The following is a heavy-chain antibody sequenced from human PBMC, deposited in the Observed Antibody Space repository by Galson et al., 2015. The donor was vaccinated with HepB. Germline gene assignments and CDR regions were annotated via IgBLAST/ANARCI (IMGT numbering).Heavy chain of an antibody. CDR2: IYYSGST. D-gene: IGHD6-6*01. Sequence: LSLTCTVSGGSISSGGYYWSWIRQRPGEGLEWIGYIYYSGSTYYNPSLKSRVTISVGTSKNQFSLKATSVTAADTAVYYCARSLPYVSSSFDSWGQGTLVTVSS. V-gene: IGHV4-31*03. CDR1: GGSISSGGYY. CDR3: ARSLPYVSSSFDS. J-gene: IGHJ4*02.